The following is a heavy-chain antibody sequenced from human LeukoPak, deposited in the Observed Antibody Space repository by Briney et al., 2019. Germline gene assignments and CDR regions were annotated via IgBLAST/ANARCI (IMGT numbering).Heavy chain of an antibody. CDR1: GYTFTTYA. J-gene: IGHJ4*02. D-gene: IGHD1-26*01. V-gene: IGHV1-3*04. CDR3: ARDMGSGSLHY. CDR2: INTGNGDT. Sequence: ASVKVSCKASGYTFTTYAIHWVRQAPGQRLEWLGWINTGNGDTRYSQTFQGRVTITRDTSASTAYMELGSLRPDDTAVYYCARDMGSGSLHYWGQGTLVTVSS.